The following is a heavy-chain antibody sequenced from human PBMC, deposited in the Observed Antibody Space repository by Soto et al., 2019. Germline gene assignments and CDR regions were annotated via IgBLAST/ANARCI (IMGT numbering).Heavy chain of an antibody. D-gene: IGHD2-2*01. V-gene: IGHV4-39*01. CDR2: IYYSGST. J-gene: IGHJ5*02. CDR3: ARGRRRLSFVVVPSSPREGNWFDP. CDR1: GGSISSSGCY. Sequence: SETLSLTCTVSGGSISSSGCYWGWIRQPPGKGLEWIGSIYYSGSTYYNPSLKSRVTISVDTSKNQFSLKLSSVTAADTAVYYCARGRRRLSFVVVPSSPREGNWFDPWGQGTLVTVSS.